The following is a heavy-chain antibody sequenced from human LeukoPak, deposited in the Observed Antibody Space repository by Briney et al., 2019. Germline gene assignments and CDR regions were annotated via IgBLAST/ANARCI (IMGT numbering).Heavy chain of an antibody. J-gene: IGHJ6*03. CDR2: ISAYNGNT. CDR1: GYTFTSYG. V-gene: IGHV1-18*01. CDR3: ARRGLSDFYYSYMDV. D-gene: IGHD3-16*01. Sequence: GASVKVSCKASGYTFTSYGISWVRQAPGQGLEWMGRISAYNGNTNYAQKLQGRVTMTTDTSTSTAYMELRSLRSDDTAVYYCARRGLSDFYYSYMDVWGKGTTVTVSS.